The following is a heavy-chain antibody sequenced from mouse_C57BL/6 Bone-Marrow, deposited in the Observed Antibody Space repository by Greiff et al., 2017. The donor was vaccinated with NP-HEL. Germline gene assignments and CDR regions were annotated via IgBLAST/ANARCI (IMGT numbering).Heavy chain of an antibody. Sequence: DVMLVESGGGLVKPGGSLKLSCAASGFTFSSYTMSWVRQTPEQRLEWVATISGGGGNTYYPDSVKGRFTISRDNAKNTLYLQMSSLRSEDTAVYYCARQLRLRTYAMDYWGQGTSVTVSS. D-gene: IGHD3-2*02. V-gene: IGHV5-9*01. CDR1: GFTFSSYT. CDR3: ARQLRLRTYAMDY. CDR2: ISGGGGNT. J-gene: IGHJ4*01.